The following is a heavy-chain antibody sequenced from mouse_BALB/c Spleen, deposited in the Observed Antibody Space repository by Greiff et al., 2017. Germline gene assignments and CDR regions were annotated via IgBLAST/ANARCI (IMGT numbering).Heavy chain of an antibody. CDR1: GFAFSSYD. CDR3: ARHGGPSYFDY. Sequence: EVQRVESGGGLVKPGGSLKLSCAASGFAFSSYDMSWVRQTPEKRLEWVAYISSGGGSTYYPDTVKGRFTISRDNAKNTLYLQMSSLKSEDTAMYYCARHGGPSYFDYWGQGTTLTVSS. J-gene: IGHJ2*01. V-gene: IGHV5-12-1*01. CDR2: ISSGGGST.